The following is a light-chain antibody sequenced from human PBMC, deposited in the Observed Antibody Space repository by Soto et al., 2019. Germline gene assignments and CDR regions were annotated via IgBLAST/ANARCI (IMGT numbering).Light chain of an antibody. V-gene: IGKV1-5*03. CDR2: KAS. CDR1: QSISTW. Sequence: DIPKTQSPSTLSASVGDRVTITCRASQSISTWLAWYQQKPGKAPKLLIYKASSLRNGVPSRFSGSGSGTEFTLTIYSLQPDDFASYYCQQYNGYPHTFGQGTKLEIK. J-gene: IGKJ2*01. CDR3: QQYNGYPHT.